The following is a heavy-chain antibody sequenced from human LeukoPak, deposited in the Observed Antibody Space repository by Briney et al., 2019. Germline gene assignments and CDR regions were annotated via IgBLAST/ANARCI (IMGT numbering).Heavy chain of an antibody. D-gene: IGHD3-16*01. CDR3: VCLGLGGLSLD. Sequence: PGGSLRLSCAASGFTFSDYYMSWICQAPGKGLEWVSYISGSGSTIYYAGSVKGRFTISRDNAKNTLYLQMNSLRVEDTAVYYCVCLGLGGLSLDWGQGTLVAVS. CDR1: GFTFSDYY. CDR2: ISGSGSTI. V-gene: IGHV3-11*04. J-gene: IGHJ4*02.